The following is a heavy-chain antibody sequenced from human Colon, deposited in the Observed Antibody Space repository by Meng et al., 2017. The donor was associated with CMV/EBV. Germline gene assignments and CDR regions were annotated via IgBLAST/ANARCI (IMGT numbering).Heavy chain of an antibody. J-gene: IGHJ6*02. Sequence: GGSLRLSCTASGFPFSSYDMHWVRQVTGKGLEWVSGIDSAGDTYYPDSLKGRLTIPRDDAKNSVYLQMTNLQAGDTAVYYCARAPYCSNGVCFPGPYGLDVWSQGTTVTVSS. CDR1: GFPFSSYD. V-gene: IGHV3-13*01. D-gene: IGHD2-8*01. CDR3: ARAPYCSNGVCFPGPYGLDV. CDR2: IDSAGDT.